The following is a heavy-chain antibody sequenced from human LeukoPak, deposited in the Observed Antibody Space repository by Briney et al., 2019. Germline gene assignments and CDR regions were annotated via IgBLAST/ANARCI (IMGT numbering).Heavy chain of an antibody. CDR1: GFTFSSYS. D-gene: IGHD3-10*01. J-gene: IGHJ4*02. CDR2: ISSSSSYI. CDR3: ARLEYYYVSGNYYKLFDY. Sequence: GGSLRLSCAASGFTFSSYSMNWVRQAPGKGLEWVSSISSSSSYIYYADSVKGRFTISRDNAKNSLYLQMNSLRDEDTAVYYCARLEYYYVSGNYYKLFDYWGQGTLVTVCS. V-gene: IGHV3-21*01.